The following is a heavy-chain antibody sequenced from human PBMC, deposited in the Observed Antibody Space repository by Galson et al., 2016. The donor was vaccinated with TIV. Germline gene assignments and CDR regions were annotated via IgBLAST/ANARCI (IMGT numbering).Heavy chain of an antibody. Sequence: SLRLSCAASGFKSSTYWMHWVRRGPGKGLVWVSRINSDGSTIYADSVKGRFTVARDNAKNTLYLQMNSLRVDDTAVYYCARDAASGNWYKYGMDVWGQGTTVTVSS. CDR1: GFKSSTYW. V-gene: IGHV3-74*01. J-gene: IGHJ6*02. D-gene: IGHD6-13*01. CDR3: ARDAASGNWYKYGMDV. CDR2: INSDGST.